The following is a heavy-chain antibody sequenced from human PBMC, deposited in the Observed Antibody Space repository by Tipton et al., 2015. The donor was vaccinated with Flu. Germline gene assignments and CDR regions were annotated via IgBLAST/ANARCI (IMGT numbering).Heavy chain of an antibody. D-gene: IGHD4-23*01. CDR1: GYSFTSYY. J-gene: IGHJ3*01. CDR3: ARQIYYDGTSLGGFDV. V-gene: IGHV5-51*01. Sequence: MQLVQSGGEVKEPGESLKISCKGSGYSFTSYYIAWVRQMPGRGLEWMGIIYPGDSDARYSPSLQGQVTISADKSFRTAYLQWSSLKASDSGIYYCARQIYYDGTSLGGFDVWGQGTMVSVSS. CDR2: IYPGDSDA.